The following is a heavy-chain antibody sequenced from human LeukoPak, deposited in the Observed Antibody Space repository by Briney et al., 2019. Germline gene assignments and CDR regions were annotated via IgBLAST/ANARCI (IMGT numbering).Heavy chain of an antibody. V-gene: IGHV1-18*01. Sequence: ASVKVSCKASGYTFTTYGISWVRQAPGQRLECMGWISAYNGNTNYAQKLQGRVTMTTDTSTSTAYMELRSLRSDDTAVYYCARAKHLSWNFDLWGRGTLVTVSS. CDR2: ISAYNGNT. CDR1: GYTFTTYG. CDR3: ARAKHLSWNFDL. J-gene: IGHJ2*01.